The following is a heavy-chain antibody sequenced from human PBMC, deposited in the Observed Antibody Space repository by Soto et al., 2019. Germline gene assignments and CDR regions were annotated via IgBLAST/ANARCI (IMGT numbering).Heavy chain of an antibody. Sequence: SVKVSCKASGGTFSSYAISWVRQAPGQGLEWMGCIIPIFGTANYAQKFQGRVTITADESTSTAYMELSSLRSEDTAVYYCARGPTPGIAAAGTGFDYWGQGTLVTVSS. J-gene: IGHJ4*02. V-gene: IGHV1-69*13. D-gene: IGHD6-13*01. CDR2: IIPIFGTA. CDR3: ARGPTPGIAAAGTGFDY. CDR1: GGTFSSYA.